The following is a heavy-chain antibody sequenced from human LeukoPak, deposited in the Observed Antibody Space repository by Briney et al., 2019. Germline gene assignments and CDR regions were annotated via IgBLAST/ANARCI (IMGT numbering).Heavy chain of an antibody. J-gene: IGHJ4*02. V-gene: IGHV3-64*02. CDR1: GFTFSNYA. CDR3: ARVGTYSNTWYGSYFDY. Sequence: PGGSLRLSCSASGFTFSNYAMHWVRQAPGKGLEYVSVISSTGGSTYYADSVKGRFTVSRDNSKNTLYLQMGSLRAEDMAVYYCARVGTYSNTWYGSYFDYWGQGTLATVSS. CDR2: ISSTGGST. D-gene: IGHD6-13*01.